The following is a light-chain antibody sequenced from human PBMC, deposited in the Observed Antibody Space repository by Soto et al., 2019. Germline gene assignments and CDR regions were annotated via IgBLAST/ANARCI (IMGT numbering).Light chain of an antibody. J-gene: IGLJ1*01. CDR2: EVS. CDR1: SSDVGAYDF. Sequence: QSVLTQPASVSGSPGQSITISCTGTSSDVGAYDFVSWYQQHPDIAPKLMIYEVSNRPSGVSNRFSGSKSVNTATLTISGLQAEDEADYYCSSYTSSSTRVFGTGTKATVL. CDR3: SSYTSSSTRV. V-gene: IGLV2-14*03.